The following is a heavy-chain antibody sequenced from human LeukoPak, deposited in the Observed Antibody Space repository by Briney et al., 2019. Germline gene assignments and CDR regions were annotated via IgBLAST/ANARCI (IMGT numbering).Heavy chain of an antibody. V-gene: IGHV3-30*04. CDR2: ISYDGSNK. Sequence: GGSLRLSCAASGFTFSSYAMHWVRQAPGKGLEWVAVISYDGSNKYYADSVKGRFTISRDNSKNTLYLQMNSLRAEDTAVYYCAFRGGRLDYYFDYWGQGTLVTVSS. CDR1: GFTFSSYA. CDR3: AFRGGRLDYYFDY. D-gene: IGHD3-10*01. J-gene: IGHJ4*02.